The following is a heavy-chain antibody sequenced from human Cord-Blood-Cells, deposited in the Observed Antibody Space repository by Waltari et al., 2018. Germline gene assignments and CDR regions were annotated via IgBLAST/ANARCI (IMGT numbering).Heavy chain of an antibody. CDR3: ARRGDSGYDFDY. J-gene: IGHJ4*02. Sequence: QVQLQESGPGLVKPSETLSLTYTVTGGSISSYYWSWIRQPPGKGLEWIGYIYYSGSTNNDPSLKSRVTISVDTSKNQFSLKLSSGAAADTAVYYCARRGDSGYDFDYWGQGTLVTVSS. V-gene: IGHV4-59*08. D-gene: IGHD5-12*01. CDR1: GGSISSYY. CDR2: IYYSGST.